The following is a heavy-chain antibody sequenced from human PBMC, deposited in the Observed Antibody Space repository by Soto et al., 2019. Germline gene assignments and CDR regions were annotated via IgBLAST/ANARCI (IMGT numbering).Heavy chain of an antibody. Sequence: QVQLVESGGGVVQPGRSLRLSCAASGFTFSSYAMHWVRQAPGKGLEWVAVISYDGSNKYYADSVKGRFTISRDNSKNTLYLQMNSLRAEDTAVYYCARDRLPGSGWYESFDYWGQGTLVTVSS. CDR3: ARDRLPGSGWYESFDY. V-gene: IGHV3-30-3*01. J-gene: IGHJ4*02. D-gene: IGHD6-19*01. CDR1: GFTFSSYA. CDR2: ISYDGSNK.